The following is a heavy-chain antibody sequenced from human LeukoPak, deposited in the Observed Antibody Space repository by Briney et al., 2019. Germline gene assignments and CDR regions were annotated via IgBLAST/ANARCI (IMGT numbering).Heavy chain of an antibody. V-gene: IGHV3-21*01. CDR3: VRTAFDWSLVGGNWFDP. CDR1: GFTFSSYS. D-gene: IGHD3-9*01. J-gene: IGHJ5*02. CDR2: ISSSGSNV. Sequence: KTGGSLRLSCAASGFTFSSYSLNWVRQAPGKGLEWISYISSSGSNVYYAASVEGRFTISRDNAKNSLYPQMSSLRAEDTAVYYCVRTAFDWSLVGGNWFDPWGQGTPVTVSS.